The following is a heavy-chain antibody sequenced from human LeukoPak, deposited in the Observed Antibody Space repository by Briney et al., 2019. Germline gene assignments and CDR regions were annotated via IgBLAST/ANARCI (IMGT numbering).Heavy chain of an antibody. CDR3: ARAGASYGSGSLYVDY. CDR1: GFTFSSYG. J-gene: IGHJ4*02. V-gene: IGHV3-23*01. Sequence: SGGSLRLSCAASGFTFSSYGMSWVRQAPGKGLEWVSAISGSGGSTYYADSVKGRFTISRDNSKNTLYLQMNSLRAEDTAVYYCARAGASYGSGSLYVDYWGQGTLVTVSS. CDR2: ISGSGGST. D-gene: IGHD3-10*01.